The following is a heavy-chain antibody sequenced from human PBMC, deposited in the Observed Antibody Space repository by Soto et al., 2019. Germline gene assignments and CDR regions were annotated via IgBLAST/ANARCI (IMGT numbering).Heavy chain of an antibody. Sequence: SETLSLTCTVSGGSVSSGSYYWSWIRQPPGKGLEWIGYIYYSGSTNYNPSLKSRVTISVDTSKNQFSLKLSSVTAADTAVYYSARDAAYYHILPGHYCMDVWAQATTDTVSS. J-gene: IGHJ6*02. V-gene: IGHV4-61*01. D-gene: IGHD3-9*01. CDR2: IYYSGST. CDR1: GGSVSSGSYY. CDR3: ARDAAYYHILPGHYCMDV.